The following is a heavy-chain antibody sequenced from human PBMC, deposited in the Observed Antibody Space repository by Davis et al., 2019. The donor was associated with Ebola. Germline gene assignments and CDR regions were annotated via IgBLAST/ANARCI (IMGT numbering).Heavy chain of an antibody. CDR1: GFTFSSYS. D-gene: IGHD3-10*01. CDR3: GVLGEFSDV. J-gene: IGHJ6*02. V-gene: IGHV3-48*02. CDR2: ISSSSSTI. Sequence: GESLKISCAASGFTFSSYSMNWVRQAPGKGLEWVSYISSSSSTIYYADSVKGRFTISRDNAKNSLYLQMNSLRDEDTAVYYCGVLGEFSDVWGQGTTVTVSS.